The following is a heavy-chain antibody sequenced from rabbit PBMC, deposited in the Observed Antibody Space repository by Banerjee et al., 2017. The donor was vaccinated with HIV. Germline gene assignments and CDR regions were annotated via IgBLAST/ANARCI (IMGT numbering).Heavy chain of an antibody. D-gene: IGHD2-1*01. J-gene: IGHJ4*01. Sequence: QEQLEESGGDLVQPEGSLTLTCKASGFSFSSGYDMCWVRQAPGKGLEWIGCIYTGSGHTYYASWAKGRFTISKTSSTTVTLQMTSLTAADTATYFCARGGYDENYFNLWGQGTLVTVS. CDR2: IYTGSGHT. V-gene: IGHV1S45*01. CDR1: GFSFSSGYD. CDR3: ARGGYDENYFNL.